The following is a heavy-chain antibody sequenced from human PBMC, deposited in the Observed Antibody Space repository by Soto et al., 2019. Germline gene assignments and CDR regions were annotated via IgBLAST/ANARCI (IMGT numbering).Heavy chain of an antibody. CDR3: ASVSSGWYMGYYYYMDV. J-gene: IGHJ6*03. Sequence: GASVKVSCKASGYTFTSYDINWVRQATGQGLEWMGWMNPNSGNTGYAQKFQGRVTMTRNTSISTAYMGLSSLRSEDTAVYYCASVSSGWYMGYYYYMDVWGKGTTVTVSS. D-gene: IGHD6-19*01. CDR1: GYTFTSYD. CDR2: MNPNSGNT. V-gene: IGHV1-8*01.